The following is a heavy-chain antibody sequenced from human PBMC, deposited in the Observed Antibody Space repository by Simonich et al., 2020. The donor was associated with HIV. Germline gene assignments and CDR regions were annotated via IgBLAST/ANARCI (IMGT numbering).Heavy chain of an antibody. J-gene: IGHJ2*01. CDR2: TFPGDSST. V-gene: IGHV5-51*03. CDR3: VRRLAVAGTYWYFDL. D-gene: IGHD6-19*01. CDR1: GYSFTSYW. Sequence: EVQLVQSGAEVKKPGESLKISCKGSGYSFTSYWIGWVRQMPGKGLEWMGITFPGDSSTRYSPSFQGQVTISADKSISTAYLQWSSLKASDTAMYYCVRRLAVAGTYWYFDLWGRGTLVTVSS.